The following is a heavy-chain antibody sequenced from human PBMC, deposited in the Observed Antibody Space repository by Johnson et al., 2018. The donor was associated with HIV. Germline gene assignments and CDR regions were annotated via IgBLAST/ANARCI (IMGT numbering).Heavy chain of an antibody. CDR1: GFTFSSYA. CDR2: ISGSGGST. CDR3: ARKKGGMVYASDDAFDI. D-gene: IGHD2-8*01. Sequence: DVQLVESGGGLVQPGGSLRLSCAASGFTFSSYAMSWVRQAPGKGLEWVSAISGSGGSTYYADSVKGRFTIPRDNAKNSLYLQMNSLRAEDTAVYYCARKKGGMVYASDDAFDIWGQGTMVTVSS. J-gene: IGHJ3*02. V-gene: IGHV3-23*04.